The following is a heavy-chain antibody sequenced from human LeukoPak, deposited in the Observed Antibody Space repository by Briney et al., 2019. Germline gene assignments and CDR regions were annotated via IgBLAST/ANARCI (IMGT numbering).Heavy chain of an antibody. Sequence: PGGSLRLSCAASGFTFSSYAMSWVRRAPGKGLEWVSAISGSGGSTYYADSVKGRFTISRDNSKNTLYLQMNSLRAEDTAVYYCAKLGGAPNYDFWSGYYDIADYWGQGTLVTVSS. J-gene: IGHJ4*02. CDR1: GFTFSSYA. CDR3: AKLGGAPNYDFWSGYYDIADY. V-gene: IGHV3-23*01. D-gene: IGHD3-3*01. CDR2: ISGSGGST.